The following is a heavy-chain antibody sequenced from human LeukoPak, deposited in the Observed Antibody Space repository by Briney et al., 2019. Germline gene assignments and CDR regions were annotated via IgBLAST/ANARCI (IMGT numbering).Heavy chain of an antibody. CDR2: IIPIFGTA. V-gene: IGHV1-69*13. Sequence: SVKVSCKASGYTFTSYGISWVRQAPGQGLEWMGGIIPIFGTANYAQKFQGRVTITADESTSTAYMELSSLRSEDTAVYYCARGRWSSSSLNFDYWGQGTLVTVSS. CDR1: GYTFTSYG. CDR3: ARGRWSSSSLNFDY. D-gene: IGHD6-6*01. J-gene: IGHJ4*02.